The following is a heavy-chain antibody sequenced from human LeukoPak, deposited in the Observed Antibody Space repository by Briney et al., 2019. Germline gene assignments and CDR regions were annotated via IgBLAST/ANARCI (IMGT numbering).Heavy chain of an antibody. J-gene: IGHJ4*02. CDR1: GFTFSSYG. Sequence: GRSLRLSCAASGFTFSSYGMHWVRQAPGKRLEWVAVIWYDGTKKYYADSVKGRFTISRDNSKNTLYLQINSLRAEDTAVYYCARLRAIGYFDYWGQGTLVTVSS. CDR3: ARLRAIGYFDY. CDR2: IWYDGTKK. V-gene: IGHV3-33*01.